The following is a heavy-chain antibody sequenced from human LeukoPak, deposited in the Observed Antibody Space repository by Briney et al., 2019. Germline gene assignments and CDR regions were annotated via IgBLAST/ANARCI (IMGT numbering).Heavy chain of an antibody. J-gene: IGHJ4*02. V-gene: IGHV4-34*01. CDR2: INHSGST. CDR3: ARFVAAAMSGI. Sequence: SETLSLTCAVYGGSFSGYYWSWIRQPPGRGLEWIGEINHSGSTNYNPSLKSRVTISVDTSKNQFSLKLSSVTAADTAVYYCARFVAAAMSGIWGQGTLVTVSS. D-gene: IGHD6-13*01. CDR1: GGSFSGYY.